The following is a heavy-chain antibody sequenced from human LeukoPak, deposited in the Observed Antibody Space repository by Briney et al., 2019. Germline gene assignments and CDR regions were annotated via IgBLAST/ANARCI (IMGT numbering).Heavy chain of an antibody. J-gene: IGHJ4*02. CDR3: AKGSYYDILSGYYEFDY. D-gene: IGHD3-9*01. CDR1: GCTIVDYA. Sequence: SPRLSCAASGCTIVDYAMHGVRQNPGKGLKWVSGLSWNSGSIGYEDYVKGRFTISSDNPKNSLYLQMNSLRAEDTALYYCAKGSYYDILSGYYEFDYWGQGTLVTVSS. CDR2: LSWNSGSI. V-gene: IGHV3-9*01.